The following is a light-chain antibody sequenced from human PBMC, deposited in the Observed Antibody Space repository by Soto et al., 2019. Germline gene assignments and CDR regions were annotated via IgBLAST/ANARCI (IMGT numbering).Light chain of an antibody. J-gene: IGLJ1*01. Sequence: QSVLTQPPSVSGTPGQRVTISCSGGISNIGNNYVHWFQQLPGTAPKVLSNRNNQRPSGVPDRFSGSKSGTSASLAISGLRSEYEAEYYCAEWDDTVRSYVFGTGTKLTVL. CDR2: RNN. CDR1: ISNIGNNY. V-gene: IGLV1-47*01. CDR3: AEWDDTVRSYV.